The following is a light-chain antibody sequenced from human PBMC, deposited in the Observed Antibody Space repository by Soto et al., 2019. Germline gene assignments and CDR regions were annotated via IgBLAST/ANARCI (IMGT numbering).Light chain of an antibody. CDR1: SSDVGDYNY. J-gene: IGLJ1*01. CDR3: SSYAGSNIHYV. V-gene: IGLV2-8*01. CDR2: EVS. Sequence: QSVLTRAPSASGSPGQSITISCTGTSSDVGDYNYVSWYQQHPGKAPKLMIYEVSKRPSGVPDRFSGSKSGNTASLTVSGLQAEDEADYYCSSYAGSNIHYVFGTGTKVTVL.